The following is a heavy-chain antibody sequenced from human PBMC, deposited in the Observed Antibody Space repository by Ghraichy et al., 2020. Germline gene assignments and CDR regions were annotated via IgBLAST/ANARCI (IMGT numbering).Heavy chain of an antibody. Sequence: GGSLRLSCAASGFTFDDYAMHWVRQAPGKGLEWVSGISWNSGSIGYADSVKGRFTISRDNAKNSLYLQMNSLRAEDTALYYCAKSTLDNYYYYMDVWGKGTTVTVSS. J-gene: IGHJ6*03. CDR3: AKSTLDNYYYYMDV. CDR1: GFTFDDYA. CDR2: ISWNSGSI. V-gene: IGHV3-9*01. D-gene: IGHD1-1*01.